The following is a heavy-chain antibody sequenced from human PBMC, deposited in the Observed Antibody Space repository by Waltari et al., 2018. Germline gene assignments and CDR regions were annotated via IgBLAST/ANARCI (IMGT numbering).Heavy chain of an antibody. Sequence: QVQLQESGPGLVKPSETLSLTCTVSGGSISSYYWSWIRQPPGKGLEWIGYIYYSGSTNYNPSLKSRVTISVDTSKNQFSLKLSSVTAADTAVYYCARDGDTSGYYYYMDVWGKGTTVTVSS. CDR2: IYYSGST. D-gene: IGHD3-10*01. J-gene: IGHJ6*03. CDR1: GGSISSYY. CDR3: ARDGDTSGYYYYMDV. V-gene: IGHV4-59*01.